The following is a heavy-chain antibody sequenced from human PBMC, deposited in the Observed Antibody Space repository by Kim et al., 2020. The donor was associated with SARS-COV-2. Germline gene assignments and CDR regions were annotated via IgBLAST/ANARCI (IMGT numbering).Heavy chain of an antibody. CDR3: ARGHSDYFDY. J-gene: IGHJ4*02. D-gene: IGHD1-26*01. V-gene: IGHV3-30*04. CDR1: GFTFSSYA. CDR2: ISYDGSNK. Sequence: GGSLRLSCAASGFTFSSYAMHWVRQAPGKGLEWVAVISYDGSNKYYADSVKGRFTISRDNSKNTLYLQMNSLRAEDTAVYYCARGHSDYFDYWGQGTLVT.